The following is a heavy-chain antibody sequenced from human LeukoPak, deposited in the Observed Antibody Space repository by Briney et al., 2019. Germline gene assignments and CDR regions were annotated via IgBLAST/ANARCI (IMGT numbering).Heavy chain of an antibody. CDR3: ARSEAIAALPFFDY. D-gene: IGHD6-13*01. Sequence: SVKVSCKASGGTFSSYAISWVRQAPGQGLEWMGGIIPSFGTANYAQKFQGRVTSTTDESTSTAYMELSSLRSEDTAVYYCARSEAIAALPFFDYWGQGTLVTVSS. CDR1: GGTFSSYA. CDR2: IIPSFGTA. V-gene: IGHV1-69*05. J-gene: IGHJ4*02.